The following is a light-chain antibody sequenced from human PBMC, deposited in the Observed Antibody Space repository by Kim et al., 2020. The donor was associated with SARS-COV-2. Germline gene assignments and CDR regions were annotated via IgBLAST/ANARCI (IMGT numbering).Light chain of an antibody. V-gene: IGKV3-15*01. CDR1: QTIRYNY. J-gene: IGKJ4*01. Sequence: SPGEGATLSCRASQTIRYNYLAWYQQKAGQAPRLLIHGISIRATGIPARFSGSGSGTEFTLTISSLQSEDSAVYYCQQYSDWPLTFGGGTKVEIK. CDR2: GIS. CDR3: QQYSDWPLT.